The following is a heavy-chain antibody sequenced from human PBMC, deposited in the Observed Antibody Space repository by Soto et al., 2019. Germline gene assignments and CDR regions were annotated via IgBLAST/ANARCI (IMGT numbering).Heavy chain of an antibody. D-gene: IGHD2-21*01. J-gene: IGHJ6*02. V-gene: IGHV1-2*02. CDR3: ARITCGRDHYYGMDV. CDR1: GYIFTGYF. Sequence: ASVKVSCKASGYIFTGYFIQWLRQAPGQGLEWIGWINPNTSATNYAQKFQGRVTMTRDTSLGAAYMELTSLRPDDTALYYCARITCGRDHYYGMDVWGQGTTVTVSS. CDR2: INPNTSAT.